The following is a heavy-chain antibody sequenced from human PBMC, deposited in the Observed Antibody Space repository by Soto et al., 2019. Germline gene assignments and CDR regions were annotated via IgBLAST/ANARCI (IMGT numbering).Heavy chain of an antibody. CDR1: GDPITSYF. D-gene: IGHD3-10*01. V-gene: IGHV4-4*07. Sequence: PETLSLTCNVSGDPITSYFWTWIRQPAGKGLEWIGHVFPGGPTSHNSSLKSRVSMSIDTSKNQFSLTLTSVTAADTAVYYCARTLSVFTYGSRQFYFDYWGQGNLVTVSS. J-gene: IGHJ4*02. CDR3: ARTLSVFTYGSRQFYFDY. CDR2: VFPGGPT.